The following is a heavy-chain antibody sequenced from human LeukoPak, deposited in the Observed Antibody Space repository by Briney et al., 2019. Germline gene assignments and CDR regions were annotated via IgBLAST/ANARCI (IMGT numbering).Heavy chain of an antibody. V-gene: IGHV3-53*01. CDR3: ATTRYDAFDI. J-gene: IGHJ3*02. CDR1: GFTVSSNY. Sequence: PGGSLRLSCAASGFTVSSNYMSWVRQAPGKGLEWVSVTYSGGTTYYADSVRGRFTISRDNSKNTLCLQMNSLRAEDTAVYYCATTRYDAFDIWGQGTMVTVSS. CDR2: TYSGGTT. D-gene: IGHD4-17*01.